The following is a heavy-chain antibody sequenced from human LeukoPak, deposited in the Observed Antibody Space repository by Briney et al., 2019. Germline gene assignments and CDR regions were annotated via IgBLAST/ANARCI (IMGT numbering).Heavy chain of an antibody. V-gene: IGHV3-11*01. Sequence: PGGSLRLSCAASGFTFSDYYMSWLRQAPGKGLEWVSYISSSGSTIYYADSVKGRFTISRDNAKNSLYLQMNSLRAEDTAVYYCARARRSVGAYFDYWGQGTLVTVSS. D-gene: IGHD5/OR15-5a*01. CDR3: ARARRSVGAYFDY. CDR1: GFTFSDYY. J-gene: IGHJ4*02. CDR2: ISSSGSTI.